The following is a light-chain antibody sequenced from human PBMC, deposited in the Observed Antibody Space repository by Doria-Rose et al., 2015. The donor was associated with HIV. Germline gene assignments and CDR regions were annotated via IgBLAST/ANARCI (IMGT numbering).Light chain of an antibody. CDR2: DGS. CDR1: QSFSSTY. V-gene: IGKV3-20*01. CDR3: HQYGTSWT. J-gene: IGKJ1*01. Sequence: EIVMTQSPGILSLSPGERATLSCRASQSFSSTYLAWYQQKPGQAPSLLIYDGSTRATGITDRFSASGSGTDFTLTINRLEPEDFALYYCHQYGTSWTFGQGTKVEI.